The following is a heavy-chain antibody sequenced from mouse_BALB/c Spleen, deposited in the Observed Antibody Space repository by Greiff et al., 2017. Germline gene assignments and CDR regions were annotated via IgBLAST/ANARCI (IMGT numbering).Heavy chain of an antibody. D-gene: IGHD2-3*01. CDR1: GFTFSSYA. J-gene: IGHJ3*01. CDR2: ISSGGST. CDR3: ARGVYDGPWFAY. Sequence: EVMLVESGGGLVKPGGSLKLSCAASGFTFSSYAMSWVRQTPEKRLEWVASISSGGSTYYPDSVKGRFTISRDNARNILYLQMSSLRSEDTAMYYCARGVYDGPWFAYWGQGTLVTVSA. V-gene: IGHV5-6-5*01.